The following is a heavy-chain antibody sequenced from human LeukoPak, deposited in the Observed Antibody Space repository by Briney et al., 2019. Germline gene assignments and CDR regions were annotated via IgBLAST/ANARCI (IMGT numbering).Heavy chain of an antibody. Sequence: GGSLRLSCAASGFTFSSYWMSWVRQAPGKGPEWVANIKQDGSEKYYVDSVKGRFTISRDNAKNSLYLQMNSLRAEDTAVYYCARSPLLEWLLYPYYYYYMDVWGKGTTVTVSS. D-gene: IGHD3-3*01. CDR3: ARSPLLEWLLYPYYYYYMDV. J-gene: IGHJ6*03. V-gene: IGHV3-7*01. CDR2: IKQDGSEK. CDR1: GFTFSSYW.